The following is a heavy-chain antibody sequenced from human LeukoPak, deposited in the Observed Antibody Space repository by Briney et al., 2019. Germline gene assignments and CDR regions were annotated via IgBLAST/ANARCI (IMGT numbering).Heavy chain of an antibody. V-gene: IGHV3-23*01. CDR2: ISGSDGSS. D-gene: IGHD3-10*01. CDR1: GFTFSSYA. CDR3: ARGRYYYGSWYMDV. Sequence: GGSLRLSCAASGFTFSSYAMSWVRQAPGKGLEWVSSISGSDGSSYYADSVKGRFTISRDNAKNSLYLQMNSLRAEDTAVYYCARGRYYYGSWYMDVWGQGTTVTVSS. J-gene: IGHJ6*02.